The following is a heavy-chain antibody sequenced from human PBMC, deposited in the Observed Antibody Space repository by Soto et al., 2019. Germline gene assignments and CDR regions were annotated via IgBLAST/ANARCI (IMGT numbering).Heavy chain of an antibody. V-gene: IGHV3-23*01. CDR2: ISGGGKNT. CDR1: GFTFSSCA. D-gene: IGHD6-13*01. J-gene: IGHJ4*02. Sequence: GWSLRLSCAASGFTFSSCAMSLVRQAPGKGLEWVSGISGGGKNTYYADSVKGRVAISRDNSNSIVYLQMNSLRVEDTAIYYCAKSEAGVSGPVECWGEGIPVTVS. CDR3: AKSEAGVSGPVEC.